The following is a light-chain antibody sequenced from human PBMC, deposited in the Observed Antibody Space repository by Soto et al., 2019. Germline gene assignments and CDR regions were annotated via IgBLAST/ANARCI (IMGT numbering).Light chain of an antibody. V-gene: IGKV1-5*01. CDR3: QQYNSFSLFT. CDR2: DAS. J-gene: IGKJ3*01. Sequence: DIQMAQSPSTLSASVGDRVTITCRASQNIDSRLAWYQQKPGKAPKLLVYDASTLERGVISPFSGSGSATDFTLTISSLQHEDFANYYCQQYNSFSLFTFGHGTKVETK. CDR1: QNIDSR.